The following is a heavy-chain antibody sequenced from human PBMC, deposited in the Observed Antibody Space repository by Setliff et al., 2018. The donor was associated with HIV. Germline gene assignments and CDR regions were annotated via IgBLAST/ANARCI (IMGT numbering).Heavy chain of an antibody. D-gene: IGHD5-12*01. J-gene: IGHJ4*02. V-gene: IGHV4-59*12. Sequence: PSETLSLTCTVSGGSISSYYWSWIRQPPGKGLEWIGYIYYSGSTNYNPSLKSRVTISVDTSKNQFSLKLSSVTAADTAVCYCARDNSGYELALDYWGQGQWSPSPQ. CDR3: ARDNSGYELALDY. CDR1: GGSISSYY. CDR2: IYYSGST.